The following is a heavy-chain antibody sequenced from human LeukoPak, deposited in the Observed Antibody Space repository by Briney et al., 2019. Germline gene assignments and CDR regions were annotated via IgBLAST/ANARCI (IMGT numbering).Heavy chain of an antibody. CDR2: IKIGGGGT. CDR1: GFTFSSYA. CDR3: AKNKAGVAAPDS. Sequence: GGSLRLSCAASGFTFSSYAMTWVRQAPGKGLEWVSSIKIGGGGTYHADSVKGRFTISRDDSKNTLYLQMNSLRAEDTAVYYCAKNKAGVAAPDSWGQGTLVIVSS. V-gene: IGHV3-23*01. J-gene: IGHJ4*02. D-gene: IGHD3-3*01.